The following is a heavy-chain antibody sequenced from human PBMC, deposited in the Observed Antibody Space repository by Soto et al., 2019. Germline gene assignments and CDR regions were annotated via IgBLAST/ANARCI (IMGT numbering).Heavy chain of an antibody. Sequence: GSLRLSCAASGFTVSSNYMTWVRQAPGMGLEWVSVIYSGGSTYYADSVKGRFTISRDNSKNTLYLQMNGLRAEDTAVYYCARGDRYYDTSDYYFDCWGQGTLVTVSS. J-gene: IGHJ4*02. V-gene: IGHV3-53*01. CDR3: ARGDRYYDTSDYYFDC. D-gene: IGHD3-22*01. CDR2: IYSGGST. CDR1: GFTVSSNY.